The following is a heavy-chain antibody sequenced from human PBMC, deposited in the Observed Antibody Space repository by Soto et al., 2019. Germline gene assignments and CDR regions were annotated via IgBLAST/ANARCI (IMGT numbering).Heavy chain of an antibody. CDR1: GGSFSGYY. V-gene: IGHV4-34*01. Sequence: QVQLQQWGAGLLKPSETLSLTCVVNGGSFSGYYWSWVRQPPGKGPEWIGEINHSGITDSSPSLKGRVTISVDASRSEFSLNLTSVTAADTAVYYCARGRSSVPDRRGIGYYGLDVWGQGTTVTVS. CDR3: ARGRSSVPDRRGIGYYGLDV. J-gene: IGHJ6*02. D-gene: IGHD3-3*01. CDR2: INHSGIT.